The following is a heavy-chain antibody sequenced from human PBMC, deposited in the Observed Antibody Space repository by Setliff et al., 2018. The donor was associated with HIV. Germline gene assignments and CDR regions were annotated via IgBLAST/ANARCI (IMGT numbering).Heavy chain of an antibody. Sequence: ASVKVSCKASGYTFTSYYIHWVRQAPGQGLEWMGIVIPSTGDTNYAQNFQGRVTMTRDTSTNTVYMDLSSLRSEDTAVYYCATPREGGLRLGEYLGLWGQGTMVTVSS. J-gene: IGHJ3*01. D-gene: IGHD3-16*01. V-gene: IGHV1-46*01. CDR1: GYTFTSYY. CDR2: VIPSTGDT. CDR3: ATPREGGLRLGEYLGL.